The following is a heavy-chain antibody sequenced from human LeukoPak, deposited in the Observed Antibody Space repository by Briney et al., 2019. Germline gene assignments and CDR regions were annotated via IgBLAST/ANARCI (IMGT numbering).Heavy chain of an antibody. V-gene: IGHV4-59*12. D-gene: IGHD3-22*01. J-gene: IGHJ6*02. CDR3: ARDPYYYDSSGPLDV. CDR1: GGSISSYY. CDR2: IYYSGST. Sequence: SETLSLTCTVSGGSISSYYWGWIRQPPGKGLDWIGYIYYSGSTYYNPSLKSRVTISVDTSKNQFSLKLSSVTAADTAVYYCARDPYYYDSSGPLDVWGQGTTVTVSS.